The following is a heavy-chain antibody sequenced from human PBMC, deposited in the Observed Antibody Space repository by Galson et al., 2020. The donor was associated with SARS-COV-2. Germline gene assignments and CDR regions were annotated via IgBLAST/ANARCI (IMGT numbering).Heavy chain of an antibody. Sequence: SETLSLTCAVYGGSFSDYSWTWVRQPPGKGLEWIGEISHSGSTNYSPSLKSRVFMSVDTSKNQFSLKLRSVTAADTAVYYCARGGSRPIMVFDYYYYSYMDVWGSGTTVTVSS. CDR3: ARGGSRPIMVFDYYYYSYMDV. V-gene: IGHV4-34*01. J-gene: IGHJ6*03. D-gene: IGHD2-8*01. CDR2: ISHSGST. CDR1: GGSFSDYS.